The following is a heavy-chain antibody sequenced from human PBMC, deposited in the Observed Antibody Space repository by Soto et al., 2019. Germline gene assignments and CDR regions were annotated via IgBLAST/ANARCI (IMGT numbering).Heavy chain of an antibody. CDR2: IYFSGST. Sequence: SETLSLTCTVSGGSISSDYYYWGWIRQPPGKGLEWIGSIYFSGSTNYNPSLKSRVTVSVDTSKNQFSLKLSSVTAADTAVYYCARESRSWYGSIWDYWGQGTLVTVSS. CDR3: ARESRSWYGSIWDY. D-gene: IGHD6-13*01. V-gene: IGHV4-39*02. CDR1: GGSISSDYYY. J-gene: IGHJ4*02.